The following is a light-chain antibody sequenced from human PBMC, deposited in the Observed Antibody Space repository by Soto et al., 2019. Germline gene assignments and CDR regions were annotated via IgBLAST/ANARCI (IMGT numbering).Light chain of an antibody. J-gene: IGKJ4*01. CDR1: ETVNNY. Sequence: IVLTQSPATLSLSPGERATLSCRASETVNNYLAWDQQKPGQAPRLLIYDASNRATGIPPRFSGSGSGTDFTLTITSLKPDDFSVYYCQQRSDLLLTFGGGTKVEIK. CDR3: QQRSDLLLT. V-gene: IGKV3-11*01. CDR2: DAS.